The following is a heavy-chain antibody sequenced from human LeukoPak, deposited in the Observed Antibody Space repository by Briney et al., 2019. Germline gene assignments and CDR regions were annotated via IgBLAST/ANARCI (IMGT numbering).Heavy chain of an antibody. Sequence: GGSLRLSCAASGFTFSAYNMNWVRRTPGKGLEWVSSITTSSSYMFYADSVRGRFTISRDNAENSLYLQMNSLRDEDTAVYYCARGTRDGYYLFDAFDIWGQGTMVTVSS. CDR3: ARGTRDGYYLFDAFDI. CDR2: ITTSSSYM. V-gene: IGHV3-21*01. D-gene: IGHD5-24*01. CDR1: GFTFSAYN. J-gene: IGHJ3*02.